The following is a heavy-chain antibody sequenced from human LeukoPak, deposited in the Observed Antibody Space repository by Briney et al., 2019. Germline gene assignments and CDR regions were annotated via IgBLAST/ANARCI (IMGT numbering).Heavy chain of an antibody. CDR2: IKQDGSEK. Sequence: PGGSLRLSCAASGFTFGTYWMSWVRQAPGKGLEWVASIKQDGSEKYYVDSVKGRFTISRDNAKNSLYLQMNSLRAEDTALYYCAREGSYGIAVAGGDYFDYWGQGTLVTVSS. J-gene: IGHJ4*02. CDR1: GFTFGTYW. V-gene: IGHV3-7*05. D-gene: IGHD6-19*01. CDR3: AREGSYGIAVAGGDYFDY.